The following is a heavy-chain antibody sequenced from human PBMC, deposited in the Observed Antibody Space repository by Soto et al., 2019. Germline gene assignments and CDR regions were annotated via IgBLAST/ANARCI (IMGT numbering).Heavy chain of an antibody. V-gene: IGHV4-34*01. J-gene: IGHJ5*02. CDR2: INHSGST. CDR3: ARVGYRMGFDT. D-gene: IGHD6-13*01. CDR1: VGSFSGYY. Sequence: SETLSLACAVYVGSFSGYYWRLIRQPPGKGLEWIGEINHSGSTDYNPSLKSRVTISVDTSKNQFSLKLSSVTAADTAVYYCARVGYRMGFDTWGQGTLVTVSS.